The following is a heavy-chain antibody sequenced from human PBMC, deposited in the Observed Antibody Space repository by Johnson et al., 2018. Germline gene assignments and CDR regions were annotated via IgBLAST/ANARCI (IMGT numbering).Heavy chain of an antibody. J-gene: IGHJ6*02. V-gene: IGHV4-59*01. CDR1: GGSISSYY. Sequence: QVQLQESGPGLVKPSETLSLTCTVSGGSISSYYWSWIRQPPGKGLEWLGYIYYSGSTNYNPSLKSRVTISADTSKTQFSLKLSSVTDADTAVDSCAKVMRYSSSPALYYYDYGMDVWGQGTTVTVSS. D-gene: IGHD6-6*01. CDR3: AKVMRYSSSPALYYYDYGMDV. CDR2: IYYSGST.